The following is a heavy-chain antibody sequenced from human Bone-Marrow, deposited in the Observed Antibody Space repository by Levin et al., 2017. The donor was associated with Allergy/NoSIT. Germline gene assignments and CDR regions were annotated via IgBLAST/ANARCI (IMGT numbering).Heavy chain of an antibody. CDR1: GFTFSNAW. CDR2: IKSKTDGGTT. D-gene: IGHD3-22*01. J-gene: IGHJ4*02. CDR3: TTKSGYGTYYYDSSGNYYFDY. V-gene: IGHV3-15*01. Sequence: GESLKISCAASGFTFSNAWMSWVRQAPGKGLEWVGRIKSKTDGGTTDYAAPVKGRFTISRDDSKNTLYLQMNSLKTEDTAVYYCTTKSGYGTYYYDSSGNYYFDYWGQGTLVTVSS.